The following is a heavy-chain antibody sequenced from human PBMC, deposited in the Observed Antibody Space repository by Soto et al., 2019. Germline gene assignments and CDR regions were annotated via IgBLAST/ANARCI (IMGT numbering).Heavy chain of an antibody. D-gene: IGHD3-22*01. J-gene: IGHJ6*02. V-gene: IGHV3-30-3*01. CDR2: ISYDGSNK. CDR1: GFTFSSYA. Sequence: GGSLRLSCAASGFTFSSYAMHWVRQAPGKGLEWVAVISYDGSNKYYADSVKGRFTISRDNSKNTLYLQMNSLRAEDTAVYYCARENYYDSSGYPHGMDVWGQGTTVTVSS. CDR3: ARENYYDSSGYPHGMDV.